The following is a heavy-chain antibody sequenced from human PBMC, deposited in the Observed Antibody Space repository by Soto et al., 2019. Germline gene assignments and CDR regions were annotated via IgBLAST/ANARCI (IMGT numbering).Heavy chain of an antibody. Sequence: GGSLILSCAASGFTFTSYGMHWFRQAPCKGLVWVARINGDGSSTTYADSVKGRFTISRDNAKNTLYLQMNSLRAEDTAVYYCTRGPRASSTGTGAHWGQGTLVTVSS. J-gene: IGHJ4*02. CDR3: TRGPRASSTGTGAH. V-gene: IGHV3-74*01. CDR1: GFTFTSYG. D-gene: IGHD1-1*01. CDR2: INGDGSST.